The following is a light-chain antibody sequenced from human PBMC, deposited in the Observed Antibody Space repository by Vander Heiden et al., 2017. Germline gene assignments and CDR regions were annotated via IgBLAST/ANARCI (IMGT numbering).Light chain of an antibody. J-gene: IGLJ2*01. CDR1: NIGSKS. V-gene: IGLV3-21*02. CDR2: DDS. CDR3: QVWDTNSDHPV. Sequence: SYELTQPPSVSVAPGQTARITCGGNNIGSKSVHWYQQKAGQAPVLAVLDDSDRPSGIPERFSGSNSGNTATLTISRVEAADEAAYYCQVWDTNSDHPVFGGGTKLTVL.